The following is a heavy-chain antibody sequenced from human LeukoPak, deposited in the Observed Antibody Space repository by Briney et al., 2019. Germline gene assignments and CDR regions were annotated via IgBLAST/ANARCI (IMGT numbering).Heavy chain of an antibody. CDR2: IYPGDSDT. D-gene: IGHD1-14*01. V-gene: IGHV5-51*01. CDR1: GYSFTSYW. CDR3: ARQGGLRPGHHYMDV. Sequence: GDSLKISCKGSGYSFTSYWIGWVRQMPGKGLEWMGIIYPGDSDTRYSPSFQGQVTISADKSISTAYLQWSSLKASDTAMYYCARQGGLRPGHHYMDVWGKGTTVTVSS. J-gene: IGHJ6*03.